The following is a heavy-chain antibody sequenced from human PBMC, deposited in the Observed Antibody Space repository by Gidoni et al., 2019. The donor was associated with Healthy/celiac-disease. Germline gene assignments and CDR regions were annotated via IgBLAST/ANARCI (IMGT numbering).Heavy chain of an antibody. CDR3: ARGTVTTFFDY. V-gene: IGHV1-69*01. Sequence: HVQLVQSGAEVKKPGSSVTLSCTASGATFSRYAISWGRQAAGQGLEWMGGIIPIFGTANYAQKFQGRVTINADESTSTAYMELSSLRSEDTAVYYCARGTVTTFFDYWGQGTLVTVSS. D-gene: IGHD4-17*01. CDR1: GATFSRYA. J-gene: IGHJ4*02. CDR2: IIPIFGTA.